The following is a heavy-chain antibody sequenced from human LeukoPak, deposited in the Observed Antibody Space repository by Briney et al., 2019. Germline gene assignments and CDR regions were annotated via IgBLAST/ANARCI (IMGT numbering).Heavy chain of an antibody. V-gene: IGHV4-39*01. Sequence: SETLSLTCTVSGGSISGTSYYWGWIRQPPGKGLEWIGTIYYTGSTYYNPSLKSRVTISVDRSKNQFSLKLRSVTAADTAVYYCARQAESRIAVAATGLYYFDYWGQGTLVTVSS. CDR2: IYYTGST. D-gene: IGHD6-19*01. CDR1: GGSISGTSYY. CDR3: ARQAESRIAVAATGLYYFDY. J-gene: IGHJ4*02.